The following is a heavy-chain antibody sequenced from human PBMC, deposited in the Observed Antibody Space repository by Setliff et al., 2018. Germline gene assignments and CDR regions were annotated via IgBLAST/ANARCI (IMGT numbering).Heavy chain of an antibody. J-gene: IGHJ4*02. V-gene: IGHV1-3*01. Sequence: VASVKVSCKASGYTFTNYAIHWVRQAPGQRLEWMGWINAGNGDTKYSQGFQGRVAITRDTSASTAYMELSSLTSEDTAVYFCARGSRGFDYWGQGALVTVSS. CDR3: ARGSRGFDY. CDR1: GYTFTNYA. CDR2: INAGNGDT.